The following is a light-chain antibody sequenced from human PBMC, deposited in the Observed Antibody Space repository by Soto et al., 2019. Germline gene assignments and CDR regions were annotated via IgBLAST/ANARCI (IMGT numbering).Light chain of an antibody. CDR3: CSYAGSSTWV. CDR1: SSDVGSYNL. V-gene: IGLV2-23*02. J-gene: IGLJ3*02. CDR2: AVS. Sequence: QSALTQPASVSGSPGQSITISCTGTSSDVGSYNLVSWYQQHPGKAPKLMIYAVSKRPSGVSNRFSGSKSGNTASLTISGFQAEDEADYYCCSYAGSSTWVFGGGTKLTVL.